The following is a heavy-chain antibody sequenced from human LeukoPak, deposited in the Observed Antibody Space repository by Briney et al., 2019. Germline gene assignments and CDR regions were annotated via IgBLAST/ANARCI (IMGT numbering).Heavy chain of an antibody. Sequence: SETLSLTCTVSGGPISSGSYYWSWIRQPAGKGLEWIGRIYTSGSTNYNPSLKSRVTISVDTSKNQFSLKLSSVTAADTAVYYCASPHYYDSSGSEYWGQGTLVTVSS. V-gene: IGHV4-61*02. CDR1: GGPISSGSYY. D-gene: IGHD3-22*01. CDR3: ASPHYYDSSGSEY. CDR2: IYTSGST. J-gene: IGHJ4*02.